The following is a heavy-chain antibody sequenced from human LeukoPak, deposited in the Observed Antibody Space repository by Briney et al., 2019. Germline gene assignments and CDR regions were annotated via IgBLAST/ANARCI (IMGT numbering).Heavy chain of an antibody. CDR2: ISGSGGST. D-gene: IGHD2-2*01. V-gene: IGHV3-23*01. Sequence: PGGSLRLSCAASGFTFSSYAMSWVRQAPGKGLEWVSAISGSGGSTYYADSVKGRFTISRDNSKNTLYLQMNSLRAEDTAVYYCAKGHRDIVVVPAASWYFDYWGQGTLVTVSS. CDR3: AKGHRDIVVVPAASWYFDY. J-gene: IGHJ4*02. CDR1: GFTFSSYA.